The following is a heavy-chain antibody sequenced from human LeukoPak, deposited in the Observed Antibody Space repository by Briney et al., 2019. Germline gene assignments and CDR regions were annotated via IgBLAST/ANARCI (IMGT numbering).Heavy chain of an antibody. D-gene: IGHD6-13*01. V-gene: IGHV3-11*06. CDR1: GFTFSDYY. CDR3: ARDMVAAAGTDY. J-gene: IGHJ4*02. CDR2: ISSSSSYT. Sequence: PGGSLRLSCAASGFTFSDYYMSWIRQASGKGLEWVSYISSSSSYTNYADPVKGRFTISRDNAKNSLYLQMNSLRAEDTAVYYCARDMVAAAGTDYWGQGTLVTVSS.